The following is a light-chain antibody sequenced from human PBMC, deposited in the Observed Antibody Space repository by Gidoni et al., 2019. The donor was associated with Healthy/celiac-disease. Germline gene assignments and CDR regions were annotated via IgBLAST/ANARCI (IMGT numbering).Light chain of an antibody. CDR1: QGISSY. CDR3: QQLNSYLFT. CDR2: AAS. J-gene: IGKJ3*01. Sequence: DIQLTQSPSFLSASVGDRVTITCRASQGISSYLAWYQQKPGKAPKLLIYAASTLQSGVPSRFSGSGSGTEFTLTSSSLQPEDFATYYCQQLNSYLFTFGPXTKVDIK. V-gene: IGKV1-9*01.